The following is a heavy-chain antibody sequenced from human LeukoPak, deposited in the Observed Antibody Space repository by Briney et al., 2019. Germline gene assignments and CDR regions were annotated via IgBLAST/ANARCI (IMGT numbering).Heavy chain of an antibody. Sequence: RPSETLSLTCAVYGGSFSGYYWSWIRQPPGKGLEWIGEINHSGSTNYNPSLKSRVTISVDTSKNQFSLKLSSVTAADTAVYYCASWAYGGNADWGQGTLVTVSS. J-gene: IGHJ4*02. D-gene: IGHD4-23*01. CDR3: ASWAYGGNAD. CDR2: INHSGST. V-gene: IGHV4-34*01. CDR1: GGSFSGYY.